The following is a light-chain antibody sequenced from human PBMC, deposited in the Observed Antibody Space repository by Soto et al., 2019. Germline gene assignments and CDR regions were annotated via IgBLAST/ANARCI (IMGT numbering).Light chain of an antibody. Sequence: DIVMTQSPHSLAVSLGERATINCKSSQSVLYSSNNKNYLAWYQQKPGQPPKLLIYWASTRESGVPDRFSGSGSGSDFTLTISSLQAEDVATYYCQHYYTAPYTFGQGTKLEIK. CDR3: QHYYTAPYT. CDR1: QSVLYSSNNKNY. CDR2: WAS. J-gene: IGKJ2*01. V-gene: IGKV4-1*01.